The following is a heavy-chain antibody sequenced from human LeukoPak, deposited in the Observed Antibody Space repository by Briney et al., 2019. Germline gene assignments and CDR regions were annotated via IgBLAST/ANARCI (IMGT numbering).Heavy chain of an antibody. J-gene: IGHJ4*02. CDR1: GYSFTSHW. CDR3: ARRRSGSSLDY. D-gene: IGHD6-13*01. V-gene: IGHV5-51*01. Sequence: GESLKISCKGSGYSFTSHWIGWVRQMPGKGLEWMGIIYPGDFDTRYSPSLQGQVTISADKSISTAYLQWSSLKASDTAMYYCARRRSGSSLDYWGQGTLVTVSS. CDR2: IYPGDFDT.